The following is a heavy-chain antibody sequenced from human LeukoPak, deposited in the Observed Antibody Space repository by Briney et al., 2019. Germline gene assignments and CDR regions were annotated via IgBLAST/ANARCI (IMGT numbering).Heavy chain of an antibody. J-gene: IGHJ1*01. D-gene: IGHD1-14*01. CDR1: GFTFSSSA. Sequence: TGGSLRLSCAASGFTFSSSALNWVRQAPGRGLEWVSAISGSGGPTFYADSVKGRFTISRDNSKNTLYLQMNSLRAEDTAIYFCAKDLRSNWGQGTLVTVSS. V-gene: IGHV3-23*01. CDR3: AKDLRSN. CDR2: ISGSGGPT.